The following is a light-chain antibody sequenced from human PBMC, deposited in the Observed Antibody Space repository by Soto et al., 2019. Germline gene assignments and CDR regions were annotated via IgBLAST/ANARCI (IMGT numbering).Light chain of an antibody. V-gene: IGLV2-14*01. CDR1: SSDVGAYNY. CDR2: EVT. CDR3: NSYTSTRARV. Sequence: QSALTQPASVSGSPGQSITISCTGTSSDVGAYNYVSWYQQYPGKAPKLIIYEVTNRPSGVSNRFSGSKSANTASLTISGLQAEDEADYYCNSYTSTRARVFGGGTKVTVL. J-gene: IGLJ3*02.